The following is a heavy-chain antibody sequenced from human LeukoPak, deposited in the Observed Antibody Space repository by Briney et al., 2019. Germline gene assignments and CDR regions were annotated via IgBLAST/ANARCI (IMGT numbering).Heavy chain of an antibody. CDR3: ARDPPIGGADVFDI. J-gene: IGHJ3*02. CDR1: GYTFTGYY. V-gene: IGHV1-2*02. Sequence: VASVKVSCKAAGYTFTGYYMHWVRQAPGQGLEWMGWINPNSGGTNYAQKFQGRVTMTRDTSISTAYMELSRLTSDDTAMYYCARDPPIGGADVFDIWGQGTMFTVSS. D-gene: IGHD3-10*01. CDR2: INPNSGGT.